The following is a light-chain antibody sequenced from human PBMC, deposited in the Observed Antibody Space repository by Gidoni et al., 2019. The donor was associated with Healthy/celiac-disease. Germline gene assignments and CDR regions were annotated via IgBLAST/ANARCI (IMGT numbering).Light chain of an antibody. CDR1: QSVSSY. CDR3: QQRSNWLIT. Sequence: EIVLTQSPATLSLSPGERATLSCRASQSVSSYLAWYQQKPGQAPRLLIYDPSNRAPSSPASFSGSGSGTDVTLTISSLEPEDFAVYYCQQRSNWLITFGQGTRLEIK. J-gene: IGKJ5*01. V-gene: IGKV3-11*01. CDR2: DPS.